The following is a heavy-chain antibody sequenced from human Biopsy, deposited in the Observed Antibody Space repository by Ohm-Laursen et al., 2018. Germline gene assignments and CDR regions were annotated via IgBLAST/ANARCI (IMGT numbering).Heavy chain of an antibody. CDR3: ATEVVPAGIGGHWLDP. CDR2: ISGSGAST. D-gene: IGHD2-2*01. J-gene: IGHJ5*02. CDR1: GFTFSRNA. V-gene: IGHV3-23*01. Sequence: SLRLSCSASGFTFSRNAMSWVRQGPEKGLEWVSAISGSGASTYYADSVKGRFTISRDNSKNTVDLQMNSLRAEDTAVYYCATEVVPAGIGGHWLDPWGQGTLVTVSS.